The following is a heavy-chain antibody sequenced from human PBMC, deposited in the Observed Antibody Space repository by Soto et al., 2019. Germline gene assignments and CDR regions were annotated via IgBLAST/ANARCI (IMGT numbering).Heavy chain of an antibody. J-gene: IGHJ2*01. Sequence: QVQLVQSGAEVKKPGSSVKVSCKASGGTFSSYAISWVRQAPGQGLEWMGGIIPIFGTANYAQKFQGRVTITADESTSTAYMELSSLRSEDTAVYYCARTIGSSSWYAPDWYFDLWGRGTLVTVSS. V-gene: IGHV1-69*12. CDR1: GGTFSSYA. CDR3: ARTIGSSSWYAPDWYFDL. CDR2: IIPIFGTA. D-gene: IGHD6-13*01.